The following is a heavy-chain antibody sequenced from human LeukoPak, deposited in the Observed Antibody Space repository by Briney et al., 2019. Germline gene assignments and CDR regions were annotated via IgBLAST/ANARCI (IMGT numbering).Heavy chain of an antibody. CDR2: INPSGGST. J-gene: IGHJ4*02. CDR1: AYTFTSYY. CDR3: AGDGSGPGNWNNDY. V-gene: IGHV1-46*01. D-gene: IGHD1/OR15-1a*01. Sequence: ASVKVSCTASAYTFTSYYMHWVRPAPGQGIEWMGIINPSGGSTSYAHKFQGRVTMTRDMSTSTVYMELSSLRSEDKAVYYCAGDGSGPGNWNNDYWGQGTLVTVSS.